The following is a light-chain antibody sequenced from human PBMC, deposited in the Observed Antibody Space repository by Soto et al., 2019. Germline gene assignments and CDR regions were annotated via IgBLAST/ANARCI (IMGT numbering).Light chain of an antibody. CDR1: PSIGSW. V-gene: IGKV1-5*03. CDR2: KAS. J-gene: IGKJ1*01. CDR3: QHYNSYPWT. Sequence: DILMTQSPSILSASVGDRVTITCRASPSIGSWVAWYQQKPGRGPNLLIHKASHLESGVPSRFSGSGSGTEFTLTISSLQPGDFATYYCQHYNSYPWTFDQGTKVDTK.